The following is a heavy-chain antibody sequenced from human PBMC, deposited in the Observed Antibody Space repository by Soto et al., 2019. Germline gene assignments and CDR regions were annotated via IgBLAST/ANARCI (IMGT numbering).Heavy chain of an antibody. V-gene: IGHV3-11*01. J-gene: IGHJ3*02. Sequence: QVQLVESGGGLVKPGGSLRLSCAASGFTFSDYYMSWIRQAPGKGLEWVSYISSSGSTIYYADSVKGRFTISRDNAKNSLDLQMNSLRAEDTGVYYCARDEGAYSSGWSPNYAFDIWGQGTMVTVSS. D-gene: IGHD6-19*01. CDR1: GFTFSDYY. CDR3: ARDEGAYSSGWSPNYAFDI. CDR2: ISSSGSTI.